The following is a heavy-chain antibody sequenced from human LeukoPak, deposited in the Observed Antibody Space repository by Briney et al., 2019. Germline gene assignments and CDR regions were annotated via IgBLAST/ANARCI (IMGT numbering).Heavy chain of an antibody. D-gene: IGHD6-6*01. Sequence: GESLKISCKGSGYSFTIYWISWVRQMPGKGLEWMGRIDPSDSYTNYSPSFQGHVTISADKSISTAYRQWSSLKASDTAMYYCARHVAPSSSSSDYWGQGTLVTVSS. J-gene: IGHJ4*02. V-gene: IGHV5-10-1*01. CDR1: GYSFTIYW. CDR3: ARHVAPSSSSSDY. CDR2: IDPSDSYT.